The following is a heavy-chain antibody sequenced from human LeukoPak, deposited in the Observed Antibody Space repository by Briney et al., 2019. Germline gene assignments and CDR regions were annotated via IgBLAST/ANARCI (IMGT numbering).Heavy chain of an antibody. CDR3: ARPTYGDRVDY. V-gene: IGHV4-39*07. CDR1: GDSISTSNSY. CDR2: IYHSGST. D-gene: IGHD4-17*01. Sequence: SETLSLTCTVSGDSISTSNSYWGWIRQPPGKGLEWIGSIYHSGSTYYNPSLKSRVTISVDTSKNQFSLKLSSVTAADTAVYYCARPTYGDRVDYWGQGTLVTVSS. J-gene: IGHJ4*02.